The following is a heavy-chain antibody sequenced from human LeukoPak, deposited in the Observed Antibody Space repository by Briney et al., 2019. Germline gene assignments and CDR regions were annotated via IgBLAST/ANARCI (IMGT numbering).Heavy chain of an antibody. CDR1: GFTFSDYY. D-gene: IGHD3-22*01. J-gene: IGHJ6*03. CDR2: IGRSGTTI. V-gene: IGHV3-11*04. Sequence: GGSLRLSCAASGFTFSDYYMSWIRQVPGKGLEWVSYIGRSGTTIHYADSVKGRFIISWDNAKKSLYLQMNSLRAEDTAVYYCARVGRYRAYYYDSSGYYSVVYYYMDVWGKGTTVTISS. CDR3: ARVGRYRAYYYDSSGYYSVVYYYMDV.